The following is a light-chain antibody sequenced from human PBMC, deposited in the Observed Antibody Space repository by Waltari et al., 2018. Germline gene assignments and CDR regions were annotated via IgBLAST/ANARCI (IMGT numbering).Light chain of an antibody. CDR1: QSISRF. CDR2: AAS. Sequence: EIMLTQSPGTLSLSPGERATLSCRASQSISRFLAWYQQKPCQPPRLLFYAASTSAAGIADSISSSGSGTDFRLIISRLEPEDIAVYYCQKYGSLPATFGQGTKVEIK. CDR3: QKYGSLPAT. V-gene: IGKV3-20*01. J-gene: IGKJ1*01.